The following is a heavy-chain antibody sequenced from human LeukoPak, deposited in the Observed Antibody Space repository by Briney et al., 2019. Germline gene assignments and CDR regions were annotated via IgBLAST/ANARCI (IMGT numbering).Heavy chain of an antibody. CDR2: IYYSGST. CDR1: GGSISSGDYY. V-gene: IGHV4-30-4*08. D-gene: IGHD6-19*01. CDR3: AGALGAEIAVAGDYFDY. Sequence: SETLSLTCTVSGGSISSGDYYWSWIRQPPGKGLEWIGYIYYSGSTYYNPSLKSRVTISVDTSKNQFSLKLSSVTAADTAVYYCAGALGAEIAVAGDYFDYWGQGTLVTVSS. J-gene: IGHJ4*02.